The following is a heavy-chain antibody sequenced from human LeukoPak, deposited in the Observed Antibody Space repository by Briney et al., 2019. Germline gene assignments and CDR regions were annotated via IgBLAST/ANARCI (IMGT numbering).Heavy chain of an antibody. Sequence: GGSLRLSCAASGFTFSSYAMSWVRQAPGKGLEWVSAISGSGDNTYYADSVKGQFTISRDNSKNTLFLQMNSLRVEDTAVYYCARGARFQPFDHWGQGILVTVSS. J-gene: IGHJ4*02. CDR2: ISGSGDNT. V-gene: IGHV3-23*01. CDR1: GFTFSSYA. CDR3: ARGARFQPFDH. D-gene: IGHD2-21*01.